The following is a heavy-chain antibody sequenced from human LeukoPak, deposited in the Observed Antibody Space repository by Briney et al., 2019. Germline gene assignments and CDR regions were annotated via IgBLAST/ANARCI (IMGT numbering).Heavy chain of an antibody. CDR1: GGSISSYY. J-gene: IGHJ6*02. Sequence: SETLSLTCTVSGGSISSYYWSWIRQPPGKGLEWIGYIYYSGSTNYNPSLKSRVTISVDTSKNQFSLKLSSVTAADTAVYYCARGEASSKFRPSNYYYYGMDVWGQGTTVTVSS. CDR2: IYYSGST. D-gene: IGHD2-21*01. CDR3: ARGEASSKFRPSNYYYYGMDV. V-gene: IGHV4-59*01.